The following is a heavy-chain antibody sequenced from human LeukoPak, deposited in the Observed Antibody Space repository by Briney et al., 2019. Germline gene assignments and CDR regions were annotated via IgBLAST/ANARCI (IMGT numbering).Heavy chain of an antibody. CDR3: ARTSYGPKYCFDY. CDR1: GGSISSYY. CDR2: IYYSGST. V-gene: IGHV4-59*01. D-gene: IGHD5-18*01. Sequence: SETLSLTCTVSGGSISSYYWSWIRQPPGKGLEWIGYIYYSGSTNYNPSLKSRVTISVDTSKNQFSLKLSSVTAADTAVYYCARTSYGPKYCFDYWGQGTLVTVSS. J-gene: IGHJ4*02.